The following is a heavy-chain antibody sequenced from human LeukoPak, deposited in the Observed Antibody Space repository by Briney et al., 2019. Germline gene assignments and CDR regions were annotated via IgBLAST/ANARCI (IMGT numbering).Heavy chain of an antibody. CDR1: GFTFSSYG. CDR3: ARGSNWGSLFDY. D-gene: IGHD7-27*01. J-gene: IGHJ4*02. CDR2: INSDGSST. V-gene: IGHV3-74*01. Sequence: PGGSLRLSCAASGFTFSSYGMHWVRQGPGKGLVWVSRINSDGSSTNYADSVKGRFTISRDNANNTLYLQVNSLRAEDTAVYYCARGSNWGSLFDYWGQGTLVTVSS.